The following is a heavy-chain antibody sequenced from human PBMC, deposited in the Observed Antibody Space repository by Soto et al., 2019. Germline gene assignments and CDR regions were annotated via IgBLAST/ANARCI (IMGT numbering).Heavy chain of an antibody. CDR2: IYSDGDT. CDR1: EFTVSSNY. CDR3: ARVGTGGSTRTPIDY. Sequence: EVQLVESGGGLVQPGGSLRLSCVASEFTVSSNYMSWVRQAPGKGLEWVSIIYSDGDTYYADSVKGRFIISRDNFKNTLYLQMNRLRSEDTGVYYCARVGTGGSTRTPIDYGGQGTLVTVSS. J-gene: IGHJ4*02. D-gene: IGHD2-15*01. V-gene: IGHV3-66*01.